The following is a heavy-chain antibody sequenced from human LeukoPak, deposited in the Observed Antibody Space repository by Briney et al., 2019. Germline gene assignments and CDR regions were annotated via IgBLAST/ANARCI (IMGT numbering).Heavy chain of an antibody. V-gene: IGHV4-34*01. Sequence: SETLSLTCGVYGGSFSGYYWSWIRQPPGKGLEWIGEINHSGSTNYNASLKSRVTISVDTSKNQFSLKLISVTAADTAVYYCARVDVIVATRGAAFDIWGQGTMVTVSS. CDR3: ARVDVIVATRGAAFDI. CDR1: GGSFSGYY. D-gene: IGHD5-12*01. J-gene: IGHJ3*02. CDR2: INHSGST.